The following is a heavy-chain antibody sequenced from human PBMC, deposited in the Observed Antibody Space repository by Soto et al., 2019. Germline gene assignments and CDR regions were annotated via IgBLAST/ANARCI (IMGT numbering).Heavy chain of an antibody. D-gene: IGHD6-19*01. CDR3: AKDLRIAVAGTDYFDS. V-gene: IGHV3-30*18. CDR1: GFSFSSYG. J-gene: IGHJ4*02. Sequence: QVQLVESGGGVVQSGRSLRLSCAASGFSFSSYGMHWVRQAPGKGLEWVAVISYDVTNKYYADSVEGRFNISRDNSKNTLYLQMNSLRAEDTAVYYCAKDLRIAVAGTDYFDSWGQGTLVTVSS. CDR2: ISYDVTNK.